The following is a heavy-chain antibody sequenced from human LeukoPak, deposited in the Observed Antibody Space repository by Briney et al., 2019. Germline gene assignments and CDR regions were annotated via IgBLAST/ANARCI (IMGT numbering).Heavy chain of an antibody. CDR1: GGSISPYY. J-gene: IGHJ4*02. V-gene: IGHV4-59*08. D-gene: IGHD6-6*01. CDR2: IFYSGST. Sequence: SETLSLTCTVSGGSISPYYWGWIRQPPGKRLEWIGYIFYSGSTSFSPSLKSRVTMSVDTSKNQFSLKLSSVTAADTAVYYCARQPYSSSGLFDYWGQGTLVTVSS. CDR3: ARQPYSSSGLFDY.